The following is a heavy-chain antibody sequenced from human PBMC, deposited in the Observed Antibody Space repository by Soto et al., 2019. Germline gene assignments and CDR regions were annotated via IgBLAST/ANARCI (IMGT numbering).Heavy chain of an antibody. V-gene: IGHV3-23*01. CDR3: AKEVAEVGQGAFDI. J-gene: IGHJ3*02. D-gene: IGHD1-26*01. Sequence: GSLRLSCAASGFTFSSYAMSWVRQAPGKGLEWVSAISGSGSRTFDADSAKGRFTISRDNSKNTLFLQMNSLRAEDTAVYYGAKEVAEVGQGAFDIWGQGTMVTVSS. CDR2: ISGSGSRT. CDR1: GFTFSSYA.